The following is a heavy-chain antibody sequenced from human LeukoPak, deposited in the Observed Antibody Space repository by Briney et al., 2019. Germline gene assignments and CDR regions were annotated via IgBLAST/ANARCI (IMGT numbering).Heavy chain of an antibody. Sequence: GGSLRLSCAASGFTVSSNYMSWVRQAPGKGLEWVSVIYSGGSTYYADSVKGRFTISRDNSKNTLYLQMNSLRAEDTAVYYCAQQQLVLGGAFDIWGQGTTVTVSS. CDR1: GFTVSSNY. V-gene: IGHV3-66*02. D-gene: IGHD6-13*01. CDR3: AQQQLVLGGAFDI. J-gene: IGHJ3*02. CDR2: IYSGGST.